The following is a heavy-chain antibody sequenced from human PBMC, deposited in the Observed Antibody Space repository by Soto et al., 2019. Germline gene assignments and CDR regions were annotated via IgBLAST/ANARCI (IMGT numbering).Heavy chain of an antibody. CDR1: GGSISSYY. CDR3: ARGASIATHSDSYYYYGLDG. Sequence: SETLSLTCTVSGGSISSYYWSWIRQPPGKGLEWIGYIYYSGSTNYNPSLKSRVTISVDTSKNQFSLKLSSVTAADTAVYYCARGASIATHSDSYYYYGLDGWAQGTKVTV. J-gene: IGHJ6*02. V-gene: IGHV4-59*01. CDR2: IYYSGST. D-gene: IGHD6-6*01.